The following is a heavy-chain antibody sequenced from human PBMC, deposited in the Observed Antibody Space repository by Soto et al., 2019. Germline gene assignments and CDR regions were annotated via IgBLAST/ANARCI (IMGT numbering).Heavy chain of an antibody. J-gene: IGHJ3*01. V-gene: IGHV3-66*01. CDR2: IYSGGST. Sequence: EVQLVDSGGGLVQRGGSLRLSCAVSGFTISSNYLGWVRQAPGKGLELVSVIYSGGSTLSADSVKGRFTLSRDDYKNMVWLQMNSLKAEDTAVYYCAARGVVLPAGRDALDVWGQGTMVTVSS. D-gene: IGHD2-2*01. CDR3: AARGVVLPAGRDALDV. CDR1: GFTISSNY.